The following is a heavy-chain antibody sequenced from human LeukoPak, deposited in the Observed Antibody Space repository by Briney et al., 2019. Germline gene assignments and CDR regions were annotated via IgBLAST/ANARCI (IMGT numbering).Heavy chain of an antibody. CDR3: ARRGGYSYVYYFDY. Sequence: SETLSLTCTVSGGSISSSSYYWGWIRQPPGKGLEWIGSIYYSGGTYYIPSLKSRVTISVDTSKNQFSLKLSSVTAADTAVYYCARRGGYSYVYYFDYWGQGTLVTVSS. V-gene: IGHV4-39*01. J-gene: IGHJ4*02. CDR1: GGSISSSSYY. CDR2: IYYSGGT. D-gene: IGHD5-18*01.